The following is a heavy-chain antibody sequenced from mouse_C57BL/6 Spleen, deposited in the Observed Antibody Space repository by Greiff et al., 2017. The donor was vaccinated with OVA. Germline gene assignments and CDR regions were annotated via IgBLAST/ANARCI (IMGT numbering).Heavy chain of an antibody. J-gene: IGHJ2*01. CDR2: IVPGSGGT. D-gene: IGHD2-4*01. CDR3: ARCFYYDYDGLDY. CDR1: GYTFTGYW. Sequence: VQLQQSGAELMKPGASVKLSCKASGYTFTGYWMDWVKQRPGHGLEWIGGIVPGSGGTNYNEKFKGKATFTADKSSNTAYMQLSSLTTEDSAIYYCARCFYYDYDGLDYWGQGTTLTVSS. V-gene: IGHV1-9*01.